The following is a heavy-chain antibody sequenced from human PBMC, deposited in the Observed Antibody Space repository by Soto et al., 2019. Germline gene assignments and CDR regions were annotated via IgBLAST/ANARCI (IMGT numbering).Heavy chain of an antibody. CDR1: GYTFTSYD. D-gene: IGHD5-18*01. CDR2: MNPNSGNA. V-gene: IGHV1-8*01. Sequence: QVQLVQSGAEVTKPGASVKVSCKASGYTFTSYDINWVRQATGQRPEWMGWMNPNSGNAGYAEKFQGRVTMTRDTSITTAYMELSGLTSHDTAVYYCARHTATVPGDFWGQGTPVTVSS. CDR3: ARHTATVPGDF. J-gene: IGHJ4*02.